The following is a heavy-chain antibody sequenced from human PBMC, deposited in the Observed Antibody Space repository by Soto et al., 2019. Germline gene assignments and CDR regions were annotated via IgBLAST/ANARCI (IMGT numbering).Heavy chain of an antibody. CDR1: GGSISSGDYY. D-gene: IGHD3-10*01. CDR3: ARETVRGLNAFDI. CDR2: IYYSGST. J-gene: IGHJ3*02. V-gene: IGHV4-30-4*01. Sequence: SETLSLTCTVSGGSISSGDYYWSWIRQPPGKGLEWIGYIYYSGSTYYNTSLKSQVTISVDTSKNQFSLKLSSVTAADTSVYYCARETVRGLNAFDIWGQGTMVTVSS.